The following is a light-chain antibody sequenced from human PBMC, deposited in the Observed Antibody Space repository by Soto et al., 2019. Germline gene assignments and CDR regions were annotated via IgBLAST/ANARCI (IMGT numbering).Light chain of an antibody. CDR2: EVT. Sequence: QSVLTQPPSASGSPGQSVTISCTGTSSDVGGYDYVSWYQQRPGKAPKLLIHEVTKRPSGVPDRFSGSKSGNPASLTVSGVQAEDEADYYCRSYAGRTLYVFATVTKVTVL. CDR1: SSDVGGYDY. J-gene: IGLJ1*01. CDR3: RSYAGRTLYV. V-gene: IGLV2-8*01.